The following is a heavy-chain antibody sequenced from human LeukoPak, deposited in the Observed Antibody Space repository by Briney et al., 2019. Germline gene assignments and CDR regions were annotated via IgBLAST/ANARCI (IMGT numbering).Heavy chain of an antibody. V-gene: IGHV3-23*01. J-gene: IGHJ1*01. CDR2: ISGSGGST. D-gene: IGHD6-19*01. Sequence: PGGSLRLSCAASGFTFSSYAMSWVRQASGKGLEWVSAISGSGGSTYNADSVKGRFTISRDNSKNTLYLQMNSLRAEDTAVYYCAKDLAGVRRAEYFQHWGQGTLVTVSS. CDR3: AKDLAGVRRAEYFQH. CDR1: GFTFSSYA.